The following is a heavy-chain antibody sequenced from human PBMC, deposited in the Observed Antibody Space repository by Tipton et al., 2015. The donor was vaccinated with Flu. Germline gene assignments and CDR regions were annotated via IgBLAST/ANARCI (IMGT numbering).Heavy chain of an antibody. Sequence: VQLVQSGAEVKKPGESLKISCEGSGYNFDSQGIGWVRQMPGKGLEWMGVIYPGDSDIRYSPSFQGQVTISADKSISTTYLQWTSLKASDTAMYYCVRRDRNGWYYFDYWGQGTLVTVSS. CDR2: IYPGDSDI. CDR1: GYNFDSQG. D-gene: IGHD6-19*01. V-gene: IGHV5-51*03. CDR3: VRRDRNGWYYFDY. J-gene: IGHJ4*02.